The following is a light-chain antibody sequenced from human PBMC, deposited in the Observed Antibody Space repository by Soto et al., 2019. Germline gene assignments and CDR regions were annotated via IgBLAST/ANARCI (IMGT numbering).Light chain of an antibody. Sequence: QSVLTQPPSVSASPGQQVTISCSRSSSNIGNDYVSWYQQLPGTAPKLLFHDNNKRAAGIQDRFSVSASSTSATLGITGLQTGDEADYYCGRWDSRLSTYVFGTGSKVTVL. V-gene: IGLV1-51*01. CDR2: DNN. CDR3: GRWDSRLSTYV. J-gene: IGLJ1*01. CDR1: SSNIGNDY.